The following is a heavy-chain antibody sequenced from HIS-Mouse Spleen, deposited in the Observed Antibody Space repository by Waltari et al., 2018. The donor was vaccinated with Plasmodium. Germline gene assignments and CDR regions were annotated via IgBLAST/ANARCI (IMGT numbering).Heavy chain of an antibody. CDR3: ARGMKSSSSACDI. Sequence: EVQLVESGGGLIQPGGSLRLSCAASGFTVSSTSMSWVRQGPGKGLEWVSVICGDGRTYYAGSVKGRFTISRYNSKNRLYLQMNSLSAEDTAVYYCARGMKSSSSACDIWGQGTMVTVSS. V-gene: IGHV3-53*01. J-gene: IGHJ3*02. CDR2: ICGDGRT. CDR1: GFTVSSTS. D-gene: IGHD6-6*01.